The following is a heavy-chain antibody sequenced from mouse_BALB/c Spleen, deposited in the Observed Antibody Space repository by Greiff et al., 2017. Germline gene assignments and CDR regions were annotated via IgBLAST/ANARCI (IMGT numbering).Heavy chain of an antibody. CDR3: ARDIHRTGAMDY. CDR2: IRNKANGYTT. J-gene: IGHJ4*01. Sequence: EVMLVESGGGLVQPGGSLRLSCATSGFTFTDYYMSWVRQPPGKALEWLGFIRNKANGYTTEYSASVKGRFTISRDNSQSILYLQMNTLRAEDSATYYCARDIHRTGAMDYWGQGTSVTVSS. V-gene: IGHV7-3*02. CDR1: GFTFTDYY.